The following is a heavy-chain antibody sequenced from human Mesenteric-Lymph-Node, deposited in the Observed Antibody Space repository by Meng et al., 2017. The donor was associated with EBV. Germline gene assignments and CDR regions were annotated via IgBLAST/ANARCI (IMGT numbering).Heavy chain of an antibody. Sequence: QVRLVQPGAEVKKPGASVKVSCKASGYTFTSYAMHWVRQAPEQRLEWMGWINPGNGNTKYSQKFQGRVTITRDTSATTAYMELSSLNSEDTAVYYCARDYCSSTSCLFDYWGQGTLVTVSS. D-gene: IGHD2-2*01. V-gene: IGHV1-3*01. CDR3: ARDYCSSTSCLFDY. J-gene: IGHJ4*02. CDR1: GYTFTSYA. CDR2: INPGNGNT.